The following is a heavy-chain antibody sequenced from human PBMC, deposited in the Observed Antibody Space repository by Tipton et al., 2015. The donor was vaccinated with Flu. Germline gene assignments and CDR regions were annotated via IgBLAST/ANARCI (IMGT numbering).Heavy chain of an antibody. Sequence: SLRLSCAASGFTFDDYTMHWVRQAPGKGLEWVSLISWDGGSTYYADSVKGRFTISRDNSKNSLYLQMNSLRTEDTALYYCAKGGGLTGYYRRRAPYYYYYYMDVWGKGTTVTVSS. V-gene: IGHV3-43*01. CDR3: AKGGGLTGYYRRRAPYYYYYYMDV. J-gene: IGHJ6*03. CDR2: ISWDGGST. D-gene: IGHD3-9*01. CDR1: GFTFDDYT.